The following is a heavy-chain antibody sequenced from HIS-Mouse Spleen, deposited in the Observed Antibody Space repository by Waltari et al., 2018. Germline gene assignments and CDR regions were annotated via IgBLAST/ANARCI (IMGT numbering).Heavy chain of an antibody. V-gene: IGHV4-39*07. J-gene: IGHJ2*01. CDR3: AREIPYSSSWYDWYFDL. Sequence: QLQLQESGPGLVKPSETLSLTCTVSGGSISSSSYYWGWIRQPPGKGVEWIGSIYYSGSTYHTPSLKSRVTISVDTSKNQFSLKLSAVTAADTAVYYCAREIPYSSSWYDWYFDLWGRGTLVTVSS. D-gene: IGHD6-13*01. CDR2: IYYSGST. CDR1: GGSISSSSYY.